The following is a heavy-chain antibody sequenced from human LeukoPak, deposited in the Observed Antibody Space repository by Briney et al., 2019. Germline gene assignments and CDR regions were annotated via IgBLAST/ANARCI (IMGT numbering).Heavy chain of an antibody. Sequence: ASVKVSCKASGGTFSSYAISWVRQAPGQGLEWMGWISAYNDNTNYAQKLQGRVTMTTDTSTSTAYMELRSLRSDDTAVYYCARATDYYYGMDVWGQGTTVTVSS. CDR3: ARATDYYYGMDV. J-gene: IGHJ6*02. CDR2: ISAYNDNT. CDR1: GGTFSSYA. V-gene: IGHV1-18*01.